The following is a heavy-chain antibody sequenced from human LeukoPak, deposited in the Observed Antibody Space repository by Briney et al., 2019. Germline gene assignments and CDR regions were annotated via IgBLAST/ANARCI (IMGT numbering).Heavy chain of an antibody. CDR3: ARDGACSGGSCYFRNYYYYYMDV. CDR2: INPNSGGT. Sequence: SVKVSCKASGYTFTGYYMHWVRQAPGQGLEWMGWINPNSGGTNYAQKFQGRVTMTRDTSISTAYMELSRLRSDDTAVYYCARDGACSGGSCYFRNYYYYYMDVWGKGTTVTVSS. CDR1: GYTFTGYY. V-gene: IGHV1-2*02. J-gene: IGHJ6*03. D-gene: IGHD2-15*01.